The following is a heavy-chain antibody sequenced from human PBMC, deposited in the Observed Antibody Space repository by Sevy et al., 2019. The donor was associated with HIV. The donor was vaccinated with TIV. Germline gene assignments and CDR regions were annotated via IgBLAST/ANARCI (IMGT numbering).Heavy chain of an antibody. CDR2: ISSSSSTI. CDR1: GFTFSSYS. Sequence: GGSLRLTCAASGFTFSSYSMNWVRQAPGKGLEWVSYISSSSSTIYYADSVKGRFTISRDNTKNSLYLQMNSLRDEDTAVYYCARVARLYYYYMDVWGKGTTVTVSS. J-gene: IGHJ6*03. CDR3: ARVARLYYYYMDV. V-gene: IGHV3-48*02.